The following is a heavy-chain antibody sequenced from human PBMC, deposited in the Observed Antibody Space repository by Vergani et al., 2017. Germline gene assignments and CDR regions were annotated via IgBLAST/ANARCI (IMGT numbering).Heavy chain of an antibody. J-gene: IGHJ5*02. CDR2: ISSSGSTI. Sequence: QVQLVESGGGLVKPGGSLRLSCAASGFTFSDYYMSWIRQAPGKGLEWVSYISSSGSTIYYADSVKGRFPISRDNAKNSLSLQMNSLRAEDTALYYCAKDIGANPYNWFDPWGQGTLVTVSS. D-gene: IGHD5-12*01. CDR3: AKDIGANPYNWFDP. CDR1: GFTFSDYY. V-gene: IGHV3-11*01.